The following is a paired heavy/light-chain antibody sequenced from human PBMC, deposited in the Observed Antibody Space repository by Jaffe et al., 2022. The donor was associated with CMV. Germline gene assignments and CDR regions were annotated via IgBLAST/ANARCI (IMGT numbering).Heavy chain of an antibody. CDR1: GYIFSTYW. V-gene: IGHV5-10-1*03. J-gene: IGHJ1*01. Sequence: EVQLVQSGAEVKKPGESLTISCKGSGYIFSTYWITWVRQMPGRGLEWMGRIDPSDSYTSYSPSFQGHVTISADKSISTAYLQWSSLKPSDTAIYYCANLPLGYCSGDSCVDFQHWGQGTLVTVSS. D-gene: IGHD2-15*01. CDR3: ANLPLGYCSGDSCVDFQH. CDR2: IDPSDSYT.
Light chain of an antibody. CDR1: QSVRSSY. Sequence: EIVLTQSPGTLSLSPGERATLSCRASQSVRSSYLAWCQQKPGQAPRLLIYGASSRATGIPDRFSGSGSGTDFTLTISRVEPEDFAVYYCQQYGSSPWAFGQGTKVEIK. CDR3: QQYGSSPWA. V-gene: IGKV3-20*01. CDR2: GAS. J-gene: IGKJ1*01.